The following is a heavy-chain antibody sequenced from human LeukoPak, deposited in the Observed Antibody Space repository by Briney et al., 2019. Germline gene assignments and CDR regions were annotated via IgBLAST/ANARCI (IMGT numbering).Heavy chain of an antibody. V-gene: IGHV1-2*02. CDR2: VNPNSGGT. J-gene: IGHJ6*02. CDR1: GYTFTGYY. CDR3: ATPLVWPPHYYYYGMDV. D-gene: IGHD6-13*01. Sequence: ASVKVSCKASGYTFTGYYMHWVRQAPGQGLEWMGWVNPNSGGTNYAQKFQGRVTMTRDTSISTAYMELSRLRSDDTAVYYCATPLVWPPHYYYYGMDVWGQGTTVTVSS.